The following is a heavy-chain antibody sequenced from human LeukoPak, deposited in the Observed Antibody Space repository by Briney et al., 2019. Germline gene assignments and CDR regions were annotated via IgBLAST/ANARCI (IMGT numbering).Heavy chain of an antibody. J-gene: IGHJ6*02. V-gene: IGHV3-53*01. CDR2: IYSGGST. CDR1: GFTFSSYA. D-gene: IGHD3-9*01. CDR3: AGTVIKRYFDGPMVDYYYGMDV. Sequence: GGSLRLSCAASGFTFSSYAMSWVRQAPGKGLEWVSVIYSGGSTYYADSVKGRFTISRDNSKNTLYLQMNSLRAEDTAVYYCAGTVIKRYFDGPMVDYYYGMDVWGQGTTVTVSS.